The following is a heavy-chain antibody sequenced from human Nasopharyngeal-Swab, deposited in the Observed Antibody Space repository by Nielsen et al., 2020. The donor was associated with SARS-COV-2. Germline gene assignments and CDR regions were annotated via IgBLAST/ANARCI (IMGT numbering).Heavy chain of an antibody. CDR1: GFKFASYW. J-gene: IGHJ3*02. Sequence: GGFLRLSCAASGFKFASYWMSWVRQAPGKGLEWVASVNGDGRETEYVDSVKGRSTISRDNAKNSLDLQMSSLRAEDTAVYYCARSSDWAFDIWGQGTMVTVSS. CDR3: ARSSDWAFDI. CDR2: VNGDGRET. D-gene: IGHD3-9*01. V-gene: IGHV3-7*04.